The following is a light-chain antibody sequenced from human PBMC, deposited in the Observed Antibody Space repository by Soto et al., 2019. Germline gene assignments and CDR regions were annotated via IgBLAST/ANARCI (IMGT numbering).Light chain of an antibody. J-gene: IGKJ5*01. Sequence: DIQMTQSPSSLSASVGDRVTITCQASQDITNFLNWYQQKPGKAPKLLIYDASNLKTGVPSTFSGSGSGADFAFTISCLQAEDIETYYCRQFGNLLSTFGQGTRLEIK. CDR2: DAS. CDR3: RQFGNLLST. CDR1: QDITNF. V-gene: IGKV1-33*01.